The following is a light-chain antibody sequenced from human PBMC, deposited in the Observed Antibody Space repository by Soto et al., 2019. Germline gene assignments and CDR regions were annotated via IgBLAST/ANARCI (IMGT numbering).Light chain of an antibody. CDR3: QDSSTSPWP. V-gene: IGKV3-20*01. CDR2: GTS. J-gene: IGKJ1*01. CDR1: QSVSSTY. Sequence: PGERATLSCRASQSVSSTYLAWYQQQPGQAPRLLMSGTSNRATGIPDRFRGSGSGTDFTLTISSLEPEDSAVYYCQDSSTSPWPFGQGTKVDI.